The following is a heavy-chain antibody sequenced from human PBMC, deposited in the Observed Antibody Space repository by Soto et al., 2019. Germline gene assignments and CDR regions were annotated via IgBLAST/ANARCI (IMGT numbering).Heavy chain of an antibody. D-gene: IGHD3-3*01. CDR2: IYYTGST. Sequence: SETLSLTCTVSGGSISYYYWSWIRQPPGKGLEWIGYIYYTGSTNYNPSLKSRVTISVDTSKNQFSLNLSSVTAADTAMYYCTRRDDFWYGYAFENWGPGTLVTVSS. V-gene: IGHV4-59*01. CDR1: GGSISYYY. CDR3: TRRDDFWYGYAFEN. J-gene: IGHJ4*02.